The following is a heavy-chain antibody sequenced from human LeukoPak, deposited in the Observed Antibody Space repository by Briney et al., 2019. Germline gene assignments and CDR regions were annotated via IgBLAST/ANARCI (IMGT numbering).Heavy chain of an antibody. CDR1: GGSFSGYY. D-gene: IGHD2-2*01. CDR3: ATSSTSYNDAFDI. Sequence: SETLSLTCAVYGGSFSGYYWSWIRQPPGKGLEWIGEINHSGSTNYNPSLKSRVTISVDTSKNQFSLKLSSVTAADTAVYYCATSSTSYNDAFDIWGQGTMVTVSS. V-gene: IGHV4-34*01. J-gene: IGHJ3*02. CDR2: INHSGST.